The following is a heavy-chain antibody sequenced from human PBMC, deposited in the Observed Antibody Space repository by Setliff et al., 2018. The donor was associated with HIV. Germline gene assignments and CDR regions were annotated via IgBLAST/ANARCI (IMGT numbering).Heavy chain of an antibody. Sequence: GGSLRLSCAASGFTFSSYSMNWVRQAPGKGLEWVSSISSSGATIYYVDSVKGRFTISRDNAANSLYLQMNSLRVEDTAIYFCARYFYASSSSAIDAWGQGMPVTVSS. CDR2: ISSSGATI. CDR3: ARYFYASSSSAIDA. V-gene: IGHV3-21*01. CDR1: GFTFSSYS. J-gene: IGHJ5*02. D-gene: IGHD3-16*01.